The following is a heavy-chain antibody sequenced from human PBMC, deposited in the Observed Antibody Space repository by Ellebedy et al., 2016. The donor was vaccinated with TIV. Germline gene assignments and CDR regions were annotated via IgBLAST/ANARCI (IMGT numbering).Heavy chain of an antibody. CDR3: AIQSGTTGTTIDY. D-gene: IGHD1-1*01. V-gene: IGHV5-51*01. Sequence: GESLKISCKGSGYSFTSYWISWVRQMPGKGLEWMGIIYPGDSDTRYSPSFQGQVTISADKSISTAYLQWSSLKASDTAMYYCAIQSGTTGTTIDYWGQGTLVTVSS. J-gene: IGHJ4*02. CDR1: GYSFTSYW. CDR2: IYPGDSDT.